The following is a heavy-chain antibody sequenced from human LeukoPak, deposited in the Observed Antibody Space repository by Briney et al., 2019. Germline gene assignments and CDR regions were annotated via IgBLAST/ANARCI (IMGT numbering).Heavy chain of an antibody. CDR1: GYTFTGYY. CDR2: INPNSGGT. D-gene: IGHD4-17*01. V-gene: IGHV1-2*02. J-gene: IGHJ4*02. CDR3: ARVTVTTFFALCN. Sequence: GASVKVSCKASGYTFTGYYMHWVRQAPGQGLEWMGWINPNSGGTNYAQKFQGRVTMTRDTSISTAYMELSRLRSDDTAVYYCARVTVTTFFALCNWGQGTLVTVSS.